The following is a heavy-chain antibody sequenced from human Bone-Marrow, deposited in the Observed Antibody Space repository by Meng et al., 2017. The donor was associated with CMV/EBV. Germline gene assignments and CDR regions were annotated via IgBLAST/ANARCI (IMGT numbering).Heavy chain of an antibody. CDR2: ISSSGSTI. CDR3: ARDTTEYCSSTSCPRGYYYYGMDV. Sequence: GESLKISCAASGFTFSSYWMKWVRQAPGKGLEWVSYISSSGSTIYYADSVKGRFTISRDNAKNSLYLQMNSLRAEDTAVYYCARDTTEYCSSTSCPRGYYYYGMDVWGQGTTVTVSS. CDR1: GFTFSSYW. V-gene: IGHV3-48*04. D-gene: IGHD2-2*01. J-gene: IGHJ6*02.